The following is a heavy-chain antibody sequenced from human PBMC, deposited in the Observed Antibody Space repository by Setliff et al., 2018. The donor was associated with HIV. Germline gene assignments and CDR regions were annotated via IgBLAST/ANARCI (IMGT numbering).Heavy chain of an antibody. CDR3: AKHDFGEGSCFDP. V-gene: IGHV4-38-2*02. J-gene: IGHJ5*02. Sequence: TLSLTCTVSGQFISDGYYWGWIRQPPGKGLEWIGSVYHSGKTYYNPSLKSRVAMSADTSKNQISLMLRSMTAADTAVYYCAKHDFGEGSCFDPWGQGSLVTVSS. D-gene: IGHD3-16*01. CDR2: VYHSGKT. CDR1: GQFISDGYY.